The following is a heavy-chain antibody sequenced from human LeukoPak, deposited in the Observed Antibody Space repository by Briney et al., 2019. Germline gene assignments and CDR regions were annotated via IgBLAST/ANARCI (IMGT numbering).Heavy chain of an antibody. V-gene: IGHV1-69*13. J-gene: IGHJ4*02. CDR1: GGTFSSYA. CDR2: IIPIFGTA. Sequence: SVKASCKASGGTFSSYAISWVRQAPGQGLEWMGGIIPIFGTANYAQKFQGRVTITADESTSTAYMELSSLRSEDTAVYYCARDCTNGVCYLGYWGQGTLVTVSS. CDR3: ARDCTNGVCYLGY. D-gene: IGHD2-8*01.